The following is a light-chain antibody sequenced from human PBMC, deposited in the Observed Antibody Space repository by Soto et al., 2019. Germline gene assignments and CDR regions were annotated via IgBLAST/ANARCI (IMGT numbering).Light chain of an antibody. V-gene: IGKV3-20*01. CDR1: QSVSSY. CDR2: GAP. Sequence: EIVLTQSPGTLSLSPGERATLSCRASQSVSSYLAWYQQKPGQAPRLLIYGAPSRATGIPDRFSGSGSGTDFTLTISRLEPEDFAVYYCQQYGRSPWTFGQGTKVDIK. CDR3: QQYGRSPWT. J-gene: IGKJ1*01.